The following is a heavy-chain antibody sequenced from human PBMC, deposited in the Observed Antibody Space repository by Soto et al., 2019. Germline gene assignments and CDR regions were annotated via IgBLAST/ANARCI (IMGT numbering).Heavy chain of an antibody. Sequence: ASVKVSCKASGYSFTSYYLHWVRQAPGQGLEWMGIINPNSTSASYAQKFQGRVTTTRDTSTSTVYMELSTLRSEDTAVYYCARDRDFWTGYEYYYYAMDVWGQGTTVTVSS. J-gene: IGHJ6*02. CDR2: INPNSTSA. CDR3: ARDRDFWTGYEYYYYAMDV. D-gene: IGHD3-3*01. CDR1: GYSFTSYY. V-gene: IGHV1-46*01.